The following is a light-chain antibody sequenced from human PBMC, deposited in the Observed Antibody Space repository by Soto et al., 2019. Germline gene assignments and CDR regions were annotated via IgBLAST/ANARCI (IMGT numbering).Light chain of an antibody. CDR3: QQRRHWPLT. CDR2: DAS. Sequence: EVVLTQSPATLSLSPGERATLSCRASQSVFNYLAWYQQKPGQAPRLLIDDASNRAAGIPGRFSGSGSGTDFTLTISSLEPEDFAVYYCQQRRHWPLTFGGGTKVET. CDR1: QSVFNY. V-gene: IGKV3-11*01. J-gene: IGKJ4*01.